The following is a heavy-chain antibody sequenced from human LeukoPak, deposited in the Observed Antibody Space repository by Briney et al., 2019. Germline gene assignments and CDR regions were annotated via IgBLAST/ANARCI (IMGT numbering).Heavy chain of an antibody. Sequence: PGGSLRLSYAASGFTVSSNYMSWVRQAPGKGLEWVSVIYSGGSTYYADSVKGRFTISRDNAKNSLYLQMNSLRAEDTAVYYCARDFDYDILTGYLVYWGQGTLVTVSS. J-gene: IGHJ4*02. D-gene: IGHD3-9*01. CDR3: ARDFDYDILTGYLVY. V-gene: IGHV3-53*01. CDR2: IYSGGST. CDR1: GFTVSSNY.